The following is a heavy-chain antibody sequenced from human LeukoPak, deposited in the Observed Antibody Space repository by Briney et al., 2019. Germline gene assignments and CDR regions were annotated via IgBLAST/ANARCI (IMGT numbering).Heavy chain of an antibody. V-gene: IGHV3-11*04. Sequence: KAGGSLRLSCEVSGFTFSDSYMSWISQAPGKGLEWVSYISPTGNTIYYADSVKGRFTISRDNAKNSLFLQMHSLRAEDTAVYYCARSGFHDAFDIWGQGTMVTVSS. J-gene: IGHJ3*02. CDR3: ARSGFHDAFDI. CDR1: GFTFSDSY. D-gene: IGHD3-10*01. CDR2: ISPTGNTI.